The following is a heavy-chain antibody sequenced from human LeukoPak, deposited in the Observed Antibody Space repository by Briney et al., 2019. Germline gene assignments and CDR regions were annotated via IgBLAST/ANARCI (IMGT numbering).Heavy chain of an antibody. CDR3: ARQGWWFDP. V-gene: IGHV4-39*01. CDR1: GGSISSSTYY. Sequence: SETLSLTCTVSGGSISSSTYYWGWIRQPPGRGLEWIGSLSYSGTTYYNPSLKSRVTISVDTSNNQFSLKLGSVTAADTAVYYCARQGWWFDPWGQGTLVTVSS. J-gene: IGHJ5*02. D-gene: IGHD2-15*01. CDR2: LSYSGTT.